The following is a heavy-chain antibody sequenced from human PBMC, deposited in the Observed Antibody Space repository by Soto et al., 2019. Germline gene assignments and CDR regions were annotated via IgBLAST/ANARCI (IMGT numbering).Heavy chain of an antibody. CDR3: ARVCGGDCYPEYYFDY. V-gene: IGHV1-46*01. J-gene: IGHJ4*02. Sequence: GASVKVSCKASGGTFSSYAISWVRQAPGQRLEWMGLINPSSGSTNYAQKFQGRVTMTRDTSTSTVYMELSSLRSEDTAVYYCARVCGGDCYPEYYFDYWGRGTLVTVSS. CDR1: GGTFSSYA. CDR2: INPSSGST. D-gene: IGHD2-21*02.